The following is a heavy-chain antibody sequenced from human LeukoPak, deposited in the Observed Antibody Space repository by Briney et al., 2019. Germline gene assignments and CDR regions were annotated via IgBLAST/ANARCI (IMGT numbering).Heavy chain of an antibody. CDR1: GYTVTSYC. Sequence: SVKVSCKASGYTVTSYCIRGVRQAPGQGVDWMEWISAYNGNTHYAQKLQGRVTMTTDTSTSKAYMELRSLRSDDTAVYYCARGTVGATTRRYYYYMDVWGKGTTVTVSS. D-gene: IGHD1-26*01. CDR3: ARGTVGATTRRYYYYMDV. V-gene: IGHV1-18*01. J-gene: IGHJ6*03. CDR2: ISAYNGNT.